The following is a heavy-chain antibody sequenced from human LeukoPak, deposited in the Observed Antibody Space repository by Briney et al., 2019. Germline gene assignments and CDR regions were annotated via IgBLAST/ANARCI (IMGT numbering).Heavy chain of an antibody. D-gene: IGHD1-26*01. CDR1: GFTFNTYT. J-gene: IGHJ3*02. V-gene: IGHV3-21*01. CDR3: ARDRSGSYYGTTIDAFDI. Sequence: PGGSLRLSCAASGFTFNTYTMNWVRQAPGKGLEWVSSITASSTAIYSADSVKGRFTISRDNAKNSLYLQMNSLRAEDTAVYYCARDRSGSYYGTTIDAFDIWGQGTMVTVSS. CDR2: ITASSTAI.